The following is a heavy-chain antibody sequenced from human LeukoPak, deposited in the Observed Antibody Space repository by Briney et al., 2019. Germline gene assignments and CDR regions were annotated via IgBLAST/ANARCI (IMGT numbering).Heavy chain of an antibody. D-gene: IGHD6-6*01. CDR3: AKGSSSSRPYYFDY. J-gene: IGHJ4*02. CDR1: GFTFSNYV. Sequence: GGSLRLFCAASGFTFSNYVMSWVRQAPGKGLEWVSAINGPSDSTYYADSVEGRFTSSRDNSKSTLFLQMNSLRAEDTAIYYCAKGSSSSRPYYFDYWGQGTLATVSS. CDR2: INGPSDST. V-gene: IGHV3-23*01.